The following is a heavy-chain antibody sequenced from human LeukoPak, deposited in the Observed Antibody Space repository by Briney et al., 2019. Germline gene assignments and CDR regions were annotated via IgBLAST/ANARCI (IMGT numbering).Heavy chain of an antibody. Sequence: PGGSLRLSCAAFGFTFSGSAMHWVRQASGKGLEWVGRIRSKANSYATAYAASVKGRFTISRDDSKNTAYLQMNSLKTEDTAVYYCTRGVEMATMGLNYWGQGTLVTVSS. D-gene: IGHD5-24*01. CDR3: TRGVEMATMGLNY. CDR1: GFTFSGSA. V-gene: IGHV3-73*01. J-gene: IGHJ4*02. CDR2: IRSKANSYAT.